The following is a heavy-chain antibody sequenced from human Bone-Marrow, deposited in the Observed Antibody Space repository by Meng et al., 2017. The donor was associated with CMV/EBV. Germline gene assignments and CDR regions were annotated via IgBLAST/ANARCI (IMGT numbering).Heavy chain of an antibody. Sequence: GESLKISCAASGFTFSSYWMSWVRQAPGKGLEWVANIKQDGSEKYYVDSVKGRFTISRDNAKNSLYLQMNSLRAEDTAVYYCARLYNWNYVAYFDYWGQGTLVTVSS. V-gene: IGHV3-7*01. J-gene: IGHJ4*02. CDR3: ARLYNWNYVAYFDY. CDR1: GFTFSSYW. CDR2: IKQDGSEK. D-gene: IGHD1-7*01.